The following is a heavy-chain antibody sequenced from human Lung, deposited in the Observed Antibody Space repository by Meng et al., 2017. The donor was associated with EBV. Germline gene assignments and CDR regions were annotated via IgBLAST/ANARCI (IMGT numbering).Heavy chain of an antibody. D-gene: IGHD2-15*01. Sequence: QGQLQGAGPGLVKPSQTPSLTCTVSGGSLSSGDYYWSWIRQPPGKGLEWIGYIYYSGSTYYNPSLKSRVTISVDTSKNQFSLKLSSVTAADTAVYYCAREWCSGGSCYPDYWGQGTLVTVSS. CDR3: AREWCSGGSCYPDY. V-gene: IGHV4-30-4*01. CDR1: GGSLSSGDYY. CDR2: IYYSGST. J-gene: IGHJ4*02.